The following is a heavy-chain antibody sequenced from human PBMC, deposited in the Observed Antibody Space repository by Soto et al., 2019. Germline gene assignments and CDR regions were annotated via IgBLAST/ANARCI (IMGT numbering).Heavy chain of an antibody. CDR3: ARELWGGYSYGYSRDACDI. CDR1: GGSFSGYY. V-gene: IGHV4-34*01. D-gene: IGHD5-18*01. CDR2: INHSGST. Sequence: PSETLSLTCAVYGGSFSGYYWSRIRQPPGKGLEWIGEINHSGSTNYNPSLKSRVTISVDTSKNQFSLKLSSVTAADTAVYYCARELWGGYSYGYSRDACDIWGQGTMVTASS. J-gene: IGHJ3*02.